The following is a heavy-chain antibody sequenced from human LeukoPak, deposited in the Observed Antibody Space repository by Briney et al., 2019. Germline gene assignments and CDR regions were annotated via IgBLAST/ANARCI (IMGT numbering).Heavy chain of an antibody. D-gene: IGHD6-13*01. Sequence: GGSLRLPCAASGFTFSSYSMNWVRQAPGKGLEWVSSISSSSSYIYYADSVKGRFTISRDNAKNSLYLQMNSLRAEDTAVYYCARDQIAAAGYYFDYWGQGTLVTVSS. CDR3: ARDQIAAAGYYFDY. CDR2: ISSSSSYI. V-gene: IGHV3-21*01. J-gene: IGHJ4*02. CDR1: GFTFSSYS.